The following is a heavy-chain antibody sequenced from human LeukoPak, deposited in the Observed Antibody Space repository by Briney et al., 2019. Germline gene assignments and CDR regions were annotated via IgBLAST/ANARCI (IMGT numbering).Heavy chain of an antibody. Sequence: SVKVSCKASGGTFSSYAISWVRQAPGQGLEWMGGIIPIFGTANYAQKFQGRVTITADESTSTAYMELSSLRSEDTAVYYCASYLSSSSRRYYYGMDVWGQGTTVTVSS. D-gene: IGHD6-6*01. J-gene: IGHJ6*02. CDR2: IIPIFGTA. CDR3: ASYLSSSSRRYYYGMDV. CDR1: GGTFSSYA. V-gene: IGHV1-69*13.